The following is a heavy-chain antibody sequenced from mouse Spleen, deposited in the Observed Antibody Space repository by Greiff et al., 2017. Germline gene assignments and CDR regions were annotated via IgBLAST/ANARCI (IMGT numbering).Heavy chain of an antibody. CDR2: IYPGSGNT. Sequence: VKLQESGAELVRPGASVKLSCKASGYTFTDYYINWVKQRPGQGLEWIARIYPGSGNTYYNEKFKGKATLTAEKSSSTAYMQLSSLTSEDSAVYFCARGNPWFAYWGQGTLVTVSA. J-gene: IGHJ3*01. CDR1: GYTFTDYY. D-gene: IGHD2-1*01. CDR3: ARGNPWFAY. V-gene: IGHV1-76*01.